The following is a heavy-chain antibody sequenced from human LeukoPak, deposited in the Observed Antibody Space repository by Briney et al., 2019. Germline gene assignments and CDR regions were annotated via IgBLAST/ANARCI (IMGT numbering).Heavy chain of an antibody. CDR2: IYSGGST. CDR1: GFTVSSNY. Sequence: PGGSLGLSCAASGFTVSSNYMSWVRQAPGKGLDWVSVIYSGGSTYYADSVKGRFTISRDNSKNTLYLQMNTLRAEDTAVYYCASWWELPLNWGQGTLVTVSS. D-gene: IGHD1-26*01. V-gene: IGHV3-53*01. J-gene: IGHJ4*02. CDR3: ASWWELPLN.